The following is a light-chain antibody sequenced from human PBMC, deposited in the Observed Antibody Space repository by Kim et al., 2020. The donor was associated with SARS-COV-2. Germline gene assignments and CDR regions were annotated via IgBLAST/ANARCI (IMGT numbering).Light chain of an antibody. Sequence: ASVGDRVTITCRASQSINDWLAWYQQKPGKAPKPLIYKASTLEGGVPSRFSGSGSGTEFTLTISSLQPDDYAIYYCQQYTTYRTFGQGTKVDIK. CDR1: QSINDW. CDR2: KAS. J-gene: IGKJ1*01. CDR3: QQYTTYRT. V-gene: IGKV1-5*03.